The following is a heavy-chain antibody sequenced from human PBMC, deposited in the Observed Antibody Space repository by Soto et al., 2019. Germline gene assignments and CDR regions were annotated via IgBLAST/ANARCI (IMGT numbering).Heavy chain of an antibody. D-gene: IGHD3-22*01. Sequence: ASVKVSCKASGYTFTSYGISWVRQAPGQGLEWMGWISAYNGNTNYARKLQGRVTMTTDTSTSTAYMELRSLRSDDTAVYYCARDSVYYDSSGSYGFVYWGQGTLVTVSS. J-gene: IGHJ4*02. V-gene: IGHV1-18*01. CDR2: ISAYNGNT. CDR3: ARDSVYYDSSGSYGFVY. CDR1: GYTFTSYG.